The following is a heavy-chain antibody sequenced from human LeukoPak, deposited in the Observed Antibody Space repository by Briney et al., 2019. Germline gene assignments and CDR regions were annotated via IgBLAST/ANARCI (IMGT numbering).Heavy chain of an antibody. CDR2: ISGSGGST. D-gene: IGHD3-3*01. CDR3: AKAPNGVLRFLEWLLPY. J-gene: IGHJ4*02. Sequence: GGSLRLSCAASGFTFSSYAMSWVRQAPGKGLEWVSAISGSGGSTYYADSVKGRFTISRDNSKNTLYLQMNSLRAEDTAVYYCAKAPNGVLRFLEWLLPYWGQGTLVTVSS. CDR1: GFTFSSYA. V-gene: IGHV3-23*01.